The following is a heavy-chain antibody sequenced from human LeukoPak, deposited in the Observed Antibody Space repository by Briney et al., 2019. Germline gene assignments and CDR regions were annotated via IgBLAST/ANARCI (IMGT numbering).Heavy chain of an antibody. CDR3: ARDSTYWYDSGSSGPHYFDY. Sequence: GGSPRLSCAASGFIFGNYAMHWVRQAPGKGLEWVALISSDGSKTYHADSVMGRFSISRDNSKNTLYLQLNSLRAEDTSVYYCARDSTYWYDSGSSGPHYFDYWGQGTLVTVSS. CDR2: ISSDGSKT. J-gene: IGHJ4*02. CDR1: GFIFGNYA. V-gene: IGHV3-30*01. D-gene: IGHD3-10*01.